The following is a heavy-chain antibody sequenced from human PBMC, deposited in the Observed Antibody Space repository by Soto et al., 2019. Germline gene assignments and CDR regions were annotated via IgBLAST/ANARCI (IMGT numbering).Heavy chain of an antibody. CDR3: AHKHVHGDSVYVTGAMDV. CDR2: IYWDDDK. J-gene: IGHJ6*02. Sequence: QITLKESGPTLVKPTQTLTLTCTFSGFSLSTSGVGVGWIRQPPGKALEWLALIYWDDDKRYSPSLKSRLTITKDTSKNQVVLTMTNMDPVDTATYYSAHKHVHGDSVYVTGAMDVWGQGTTVTVSS. CDR1: GFSLSTSGVG. D-gene: IGHD4-17*01. V-gene: IGHV2-5*02.